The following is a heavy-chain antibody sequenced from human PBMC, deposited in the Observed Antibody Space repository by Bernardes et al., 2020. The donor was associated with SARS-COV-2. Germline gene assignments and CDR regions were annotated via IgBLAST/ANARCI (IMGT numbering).Heavy chain of an antibody. CDR1: GYSIATSG. D-gene: IGHD3-3*01. Sequence: ASVKVSCKAYGYSIATSGISWVRQGRGQGLEWMGWISGYKGNTRYSYKVQDRVTMTIDTSTNTAYMELRSLTSDDTAVYYCAREGGRYYDFWSAKNWFDPWGQGTLVTVSS. CDR3: AREGGRYYDFWSAKNWFDP. J-gene: IGHJ5*02. V-gene: IGHV1-18*01. CDR2: ISGYKGNT.